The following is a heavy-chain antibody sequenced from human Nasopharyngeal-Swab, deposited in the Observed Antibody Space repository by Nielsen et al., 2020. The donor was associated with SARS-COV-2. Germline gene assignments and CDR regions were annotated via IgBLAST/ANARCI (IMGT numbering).Heavy chain of an antibody. J-gene: IGHJ4*02. D-gene: IGHD3-22*01. CDR2: TSGSGGST. CDR1: GFTFSTYA. V-gene: IGHV3-23*01. CDR3: AKTFHYYDSMLELYYFDY. Sequence: GESLKISCAASGFTFSTYAMSWVRQAPGKGLEWVSTTSGSGGSTNYVDSVKGRFTISRDNSKNTLYLQMNSLRAEDTAVYYCAKTFHYYDSMLELYYFDYWGQGTLVTVSS.